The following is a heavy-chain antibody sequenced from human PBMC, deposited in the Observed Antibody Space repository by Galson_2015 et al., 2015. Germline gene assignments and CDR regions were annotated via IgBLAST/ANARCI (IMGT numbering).Heavy chain of an antibody. D-gene: IGHD2-15*01. CDR1: GYSFTNYW. CDR2: IYPGGSDT. J-gene: IGHJ4*02. V-gene: IGHV5-51*01. CDR3: ARHRNVALADY. Sequence: QSGAEVKKPGESLTISCKGSGYSFTNYWIGWVRQMPGKGLEWMGIIYPGGSDTTYSPSFQGQVTISADKSISTAYLQWSSLKASDTAMYYCARHRNVALADYWGQGTLVTVSS.